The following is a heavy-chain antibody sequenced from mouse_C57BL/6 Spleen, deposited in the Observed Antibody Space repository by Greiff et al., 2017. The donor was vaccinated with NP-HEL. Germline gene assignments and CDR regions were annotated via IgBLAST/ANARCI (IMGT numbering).Heavy chain of an antibody. D-gene: IGHD1-1*01. CDR3: ARGDYYYASDV. Sequence: QVQLKQSGPELVKPGASVKISCKASGYAFSSSWMNWVKQRPGKGLEWIGRIYPGDGDTNYNGKFKGKATLTADKSSSTAYMQLSSLTSEDSAVYFCARGDYYYASDVWGTGTTVTVSS. V-gene: IGHV1-82*01. CDR2: IYPGDGDT. CDR1: GYAFSSSW. J-gene: IGHJ1*03.